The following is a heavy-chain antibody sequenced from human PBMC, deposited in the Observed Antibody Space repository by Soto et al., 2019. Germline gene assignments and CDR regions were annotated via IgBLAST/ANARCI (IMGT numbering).Heavy chain of an antibody. CDR1: GGSISSNSYY. Sequence: QLQLQESGPGLVKPSETQSLTCTVSGGSISSNSYYWAWIRQPPVKGLEWIGSGYHGGNTYYNPSHKSRVTISVDTSTNQFSLKLNSVTAADTAVYYCARHLSGYGYLYFEYWGQGILVTVSS. V-gene: IGHV4-39*01. D-gene: IGHD5-18*01. CDR3: ARHLSGYGYLYFEY. J-gene: IGHJ4*02. CDR2: GYHGGNT.